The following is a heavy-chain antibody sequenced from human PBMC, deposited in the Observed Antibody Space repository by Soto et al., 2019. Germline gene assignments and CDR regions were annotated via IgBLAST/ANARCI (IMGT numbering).Heavy chain of an antibody. V-gene: IGHV3-23*01. Sequence: EVQLLESGGGLVQPGGSLSLYCAASGFSFSTYAMSCVRQAPGKGLEGGSGISSGGGSVYSADSMRGRFFISRANSKNSLYLQIHSLGAEDTALYHCEKSSGHLVDYPDGMDVWGQGTTVTVSS. J-gene: IGHJ6*02. D-gene: IGHD2-8*02. CDR2: ISSGGGSV. CDR1: GFSFSTYA. CDR3: EKSSGHLVDYPDGMDV.